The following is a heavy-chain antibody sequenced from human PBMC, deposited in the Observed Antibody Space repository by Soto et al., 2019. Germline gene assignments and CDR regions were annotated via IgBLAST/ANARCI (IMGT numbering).Heavy chain of an antibody. D-gene: IGHD6-13*01. J-gene: IGHJ5*02. CDR2: IYSGGST. CDR1: GFTVSSNY. V-gene: IGHV3-66*01. CDR3: ARVRRQLVLRGYNWFDP. Sequence: GGSLRLSCAASGFTVSSNYMSWVRQAPGKGLEWVSVIYSGGSTYYADSVKGRFTISRDNSKNTLYLQMNSLRAEDTAVYYCARVRRQLVLRGYNWFDPWGQGTLVTVSS.